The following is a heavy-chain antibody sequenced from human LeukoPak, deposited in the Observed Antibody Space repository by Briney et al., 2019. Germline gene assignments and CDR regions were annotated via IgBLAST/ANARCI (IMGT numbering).Heavy chain of an antibody. CDR3: AKDGDPYYGDYAPYYFDY. CDR2: ISGSGGST. D-gene: IGHD4-17*01. J-gene: IGHJ4*02. V-gene: IGHV3-23*01. CDR1: GFXFSSYA. Sequence: GGSLRLSCAASGFXFSSYAISWVRQAPGKGLEWVSAISGSGGSTYYADSVKGRFTISRDNSKNTLYLQMNSLRAEDTAVYYCAKDGDPYYGDYAPYYFDYWGQGTLVTVSS.